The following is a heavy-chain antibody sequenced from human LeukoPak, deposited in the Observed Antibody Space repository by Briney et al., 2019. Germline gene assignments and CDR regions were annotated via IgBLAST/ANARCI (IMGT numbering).Heavy chain of an antibody. CDR2: ISGSGGST. V-gene: IGHV3-23*01. J-gene: IGHJ6*02. CDR1: GFIFSTYA. CDR3: ARGWHHGMDV. Sequence: GGSLRLSCAASGFIFSTYAMTWLRQAPGKGLEWVSGISGSGGSTYYADSVKGRFTISRDNSKNTLYLQMNSLRAEDTAVYYCARGWHHGMDVWGQGTTVTVSS. D-gene: IGHD2-15*01.